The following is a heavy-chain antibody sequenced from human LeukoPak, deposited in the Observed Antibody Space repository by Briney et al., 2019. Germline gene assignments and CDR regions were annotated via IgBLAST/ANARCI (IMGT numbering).Heavy chain of an antibody. V-gene: IGHV3-53*01. J-gene: IGHJ3*02. CDR2: IYSGGST. CDR1: GFTVSSNY. CDR3: ARSRSGSSWYTDAFDI. Sequence: GGSLRLSCAASGFTVSSNYMSWVRQAPGKGLEWVLVIYSGGSTYYADSVKGRFTISRDNSKNTLYLQMNSLRAEDTAVYYCARSRSGSSWYTDAFDIWGQGTMVTVSS. D-gene: IGHD6-13*01.